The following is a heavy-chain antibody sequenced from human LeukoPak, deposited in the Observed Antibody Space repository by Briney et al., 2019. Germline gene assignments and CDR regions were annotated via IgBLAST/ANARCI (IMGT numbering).Heavy chain of an antibody. CDR3: ARPKYYDFWSGYYTGFYYYYYMDV. CDR2: ISSSSSYI. CDR1: GFTFSSYS. D-gene: IGHD3-3*01. Sequence: PGGSLRLSCAASGFTFSSYSMNWVRRAPGKGLEWVSSISSSSSYIYYADSVKGRFTISRDNAKNSLYLQMNSLRAEDTAVYYCARPKYYDFWSGYYTGFYYYYYMDVWGKGTTVTVSS. J-gene: IGHJ6*03. V-gene: IGHV3-21*01.